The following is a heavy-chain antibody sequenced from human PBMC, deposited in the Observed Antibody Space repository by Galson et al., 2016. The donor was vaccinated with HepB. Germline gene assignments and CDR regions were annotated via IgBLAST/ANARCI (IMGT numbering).Heavy chain of an antibody. V-gene: IGHV3-11*06. CDR2: ISSSSSHT. D-gene: IGHD6-19*01. CDR3: ARVDYGSGWREGWFDP. CDR1: GLTFSDSY. Sequence: SLRLSCAASGLTFSDSYMSWIRQAPGKGLEWVSYISSSSSHTNYADSVKGRFTIARDNANNSLFLQMNSLRVEDTAVYYRARVDYGSGWREGWFDPWGQGTLVTVSS. J-gene: IGHJ5*02.